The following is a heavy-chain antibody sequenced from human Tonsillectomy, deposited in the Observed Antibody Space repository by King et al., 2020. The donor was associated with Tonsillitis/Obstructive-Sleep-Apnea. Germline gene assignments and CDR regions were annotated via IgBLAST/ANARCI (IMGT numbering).Heavy chain of an antibody. Sequence: VQLVESGGGVVQPGRSLRLSCAASGFTFSSYAMHWVRQAPGKGLEWVAVISYDGSNKYYADSVKGRFTISRDNSKNTLYLQMNSLRAEDPAVYYCAGDAVVPAAIYYSYYMDVWGQGTTVTVSS. CDR3: AGDAVVPAAIYYSYYMDV. CDR2: ISYDGSNK. D-gene: IGHD2-2*01. J-gene: IGHJ6*03. CDR1: GFTFSSYA. V-gene: IGHV3-30*04.